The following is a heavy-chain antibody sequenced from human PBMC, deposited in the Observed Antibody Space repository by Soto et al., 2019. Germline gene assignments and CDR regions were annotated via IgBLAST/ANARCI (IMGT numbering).Heavy chain of an antibody. CDR2: ISSSGGST. D-gene: IGHD6-13*01. V-gene: IGHV3-23*01. J-gene: IGHJ4*02. Sequence: PGGSLRLSCTASGFTFSSYAMTWVRQAPGKGLEWVSSISSSGGSTYHTDSLKGRFTISRDNSNNTLYLQMNSLRAEDTAAYYCAKGLEQLVPFDYWGQGTLVTVSS. CDR1: GFTFSSYA. CDR3: AKGLEQLVPFDY.